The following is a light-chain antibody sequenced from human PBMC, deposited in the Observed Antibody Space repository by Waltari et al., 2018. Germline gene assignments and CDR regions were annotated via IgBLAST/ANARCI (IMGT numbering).Light chain of an antibody. V-gene: IGKV3-15*01. CDR2: DAS. CDR1: RAIASN. CDR3: QQFNTGYS. J-gene: IGKJ2*01. Sequence: EIVLTQSPATLSVSPGGGATLSCRASRAIASNVAWYQQRPGQPLRLLIFDASTRGTGIPERFSGSWSGPEFTLTISSLQSEDSAVYFCQQFNTGYSFGQGTKLEI.